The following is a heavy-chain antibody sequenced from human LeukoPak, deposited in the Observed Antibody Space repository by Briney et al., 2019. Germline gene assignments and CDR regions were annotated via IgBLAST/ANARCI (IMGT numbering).Heavy chain of an antibody. Sequence: ASVKVSCKASGYTFTSYAMHWVRQAPGQRLEWMGWINAGNGNTKYSQKFQGRVTITRNTSISTAYMELSSLRSEDTAVYYCARGRIGFSREWFDPWGQGTLVTVSS. CDR1: GYTFTSYA. CDR3: ARGRIGFSREWFDP. V-gene: IGHV1-3*01. D-gene: IGHD1-26*01. J-gene: IGHJ5*02. CDR2: INAGNGNT.